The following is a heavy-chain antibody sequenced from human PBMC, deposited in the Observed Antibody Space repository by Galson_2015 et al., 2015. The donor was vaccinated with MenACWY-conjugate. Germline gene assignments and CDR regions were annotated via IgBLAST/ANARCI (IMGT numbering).Heavy chain of an antibody. J-gene: IGHJ4*02. D-gene: IGHD4-17*01. Sequence: SVKVSCKASGDSFNTYSFNWMRQAPGQGPEWLGGIIPVFHTTDYAQRFQGRLTITADESTSTVYMELSSLRSDYTAIYYCARPGGDYEQRTFFDYWGQGTLVTVSS. CDR2: IIPVFHTT. CDR3: ARPGGDYEQRTFFDY. V-gene: IGHV1-69*13. CDR1: GDSFNTYS.